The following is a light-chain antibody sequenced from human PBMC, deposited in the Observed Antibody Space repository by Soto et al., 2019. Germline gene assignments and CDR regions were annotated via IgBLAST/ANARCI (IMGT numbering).Light chain of an antibody. J-gene: IGKJ1*01. CDR1: QIVSSSY. Sequence: EIVLTQSPGTLSLPPGEKATLSCRASQIVSSSYLAWYQQKPGQAPRLLIYGASSRATGIPDRFSGSGSGTDFTLTISRLEPEDFAVYYCQQYGSSPWTFGQGTKVDIK. V-gene: IGKV3-20*01. CDR3: QQYGSSPWT. CDR2: GAS.